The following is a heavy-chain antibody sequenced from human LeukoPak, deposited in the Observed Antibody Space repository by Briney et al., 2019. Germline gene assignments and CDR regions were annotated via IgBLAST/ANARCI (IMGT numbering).Heavy chain of an antibody. CDR3: ARDLAAAGPPYYYYGMDV. J-gene: IGHJ6*02. V-gene: IGHV1-2*04. CDR1: GYTFTGYY. Sequence: GASVKVSCKASGYTFTGYYMHWVRQAPGQGLEWMGWINPNSGGTNYAQKFQGWVTMTRDTSISTAYMELSRLRSDDTAVYYCARDLAAAGPPYYYYGMDVWGQGTTVTVSS. D-gene: IGHD6-13*01. CDR2: INPNSGGT.